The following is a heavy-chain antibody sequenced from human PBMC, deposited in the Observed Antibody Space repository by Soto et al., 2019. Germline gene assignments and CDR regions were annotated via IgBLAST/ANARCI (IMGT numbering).Heavy chain of an antibody. V-gene: IGHV1-18*01. CDR1: GYTFTGYG. Sequence: ASVKVSCKASGYTFTGYGIGWVRQAPGQGLEWMGWISAYNGNTNYAQKLQGRVTMTTDTSTSTAYMELRSLRSDDTAVYYCTKDSRVTMVRGVIILPGYCGQGTLVTVSS. J-gene: IGHJ4*02. D-gene: IGHD3-10*01. CDR2: ISAYNGNT. CDR3: TKDSRVTMVRGVIILPGY.